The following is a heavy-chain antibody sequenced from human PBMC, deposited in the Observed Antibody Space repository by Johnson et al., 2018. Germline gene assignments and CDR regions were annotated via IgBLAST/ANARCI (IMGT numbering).Heavy chain of an antibody. Sequence: VQLVQSGGGVVQPGRSLRLSCAASGFTFSSYAMSWVRPAPGTGLEWVSSISTSSDYIYYADSVKGRLTISRDNSKNTLFLKMNSLRAEDTPVYYCAKGGNYAAYARGDGFDIWGQGTMVTVSS. CDR1: GFTFSSYA. V-gene: IGHV3-21*01. CDR3: AKGGNYAAYARGDGFDI. D-gene: IGHD1-7*01. CDR2: ISTSSDYI. J-gene: IGHJ3*02.